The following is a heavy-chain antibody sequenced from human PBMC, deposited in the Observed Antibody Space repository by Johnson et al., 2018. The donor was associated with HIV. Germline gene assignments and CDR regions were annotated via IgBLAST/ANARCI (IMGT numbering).Heavy chain of an antibody. J-gene: IGHJ3*01. CDR3: ARGSRYTYDNDDAYLLHAFDF. V-gene: IGHV3-66*02. CDR2: LYSGGST. CDR1: GFTVSSNY. D-gene: IGHD3-22*01. Sequence: VQLVESGGGLVQPGGSLRLSCAASGFTVSSNYMTWVRQAPGKGLEWVSILYSGGSTYYADSVKGRFSISRDNSNNTLHLQMNSLRAEDTAVYYCARGSRYTYDNDDAYLLHAFDFWGQGTKVTVSS.